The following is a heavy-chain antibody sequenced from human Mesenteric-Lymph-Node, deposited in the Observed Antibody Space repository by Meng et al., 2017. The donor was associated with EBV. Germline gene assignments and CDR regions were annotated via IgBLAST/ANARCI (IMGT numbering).Heavy chain of an antibody. Sequence: QLCGAVGGLVMLGGPLSFACGASGFSFSDYYMSWVSQAPGKGLEWVSYISSSSDSIKYADSVKGRFTTSRDNAENSLYLQMNSLRAEDTAVYYCVKTGIAVAGALDSWGRGTLVTVSS. V-gene: IGHV3-11*01. CDR1: GFSFSDYY. J-gene: IGHJ5*01. CDR2: ISSSSDSI. CDR3: VKTGIAVAGALDS. D-gene: IGHD6-19*01.